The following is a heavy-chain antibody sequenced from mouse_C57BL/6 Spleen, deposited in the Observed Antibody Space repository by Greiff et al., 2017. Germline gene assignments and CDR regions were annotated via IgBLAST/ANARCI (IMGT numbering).Heavy chain of an antibody. J-gene: IGHJ2*01. CDR3: ARGGVFDY. CDR1: GYAFSSSW. Sequence: VQLQQSGPELVKPGASVKISCKASGYAFSSSWMNWVKQRPGKGLEWIGRIYPGDGDTNYNGKFKGKATLTADKSSSTAYMQLSSLTSEDSAVYFCARGGVFDYWGQGTTRTVSS. CDR2: IYPGDGDT. V-gene: IGHV1-82*01.